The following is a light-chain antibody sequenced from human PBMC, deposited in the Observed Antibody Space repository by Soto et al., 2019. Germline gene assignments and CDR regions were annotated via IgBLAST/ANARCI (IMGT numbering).Light chain of an antibody. Sequence: QSVMTQPPSASGTPGQRVTISCSGSSSNIGTNTVNWYQQLPGTAPKLLIYRTNQRPSGIPDRFSGSKSGTSASLDISGLQSEDEADYYCTAWDGSLDGRVFGGGTKETVL. V-gene: IGLV1-44*01. J-gene: IGLJ3*02. CDR1: SSNIGTNT. CDR2: RTN. CDR3: TAWDGSLDGRV.